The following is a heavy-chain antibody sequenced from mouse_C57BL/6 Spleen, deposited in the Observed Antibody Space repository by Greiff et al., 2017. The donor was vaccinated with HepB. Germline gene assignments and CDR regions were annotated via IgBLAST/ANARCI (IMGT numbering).Heavy chain of an antibody. CDR1: GFTFNTYA. V-gene: IGHV10-3*01. CDR2: IRSKSSNYAT. CDR3: VRAPPDYGSPYYYAMDY. J-gene: IGHJ4*01. D-gene: IGHD1-1*01. Sequence: EVQLVESGGGLVQPKGSLKLSCAASGFTFNTYAMHWVRQAPGKGLEWVARIRSKSSNYATYYADSVKDRVTISRDDSQSMLYLQMNNLKTEDTAMYYCVRAPPDYGSPYYYAMDYWGQGTSVTVSS.